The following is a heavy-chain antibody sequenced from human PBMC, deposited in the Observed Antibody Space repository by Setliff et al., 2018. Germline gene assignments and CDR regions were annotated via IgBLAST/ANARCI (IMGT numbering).Heavy chain of an antibody. CDR3: ARKSRDIVVVPAAVIYYYYYYMDV. V-gene: IGHV4-34*01. CDR1: GGSFSGYY. J-gene: IGHJ6*03. Sequence: SETLSLTCAVYGGSFSGYYWSWIRQPPGKGLEWIGEINHSGSTNYNPSLKSRVTISVDTSKNQFSLKLSSVTAADTAVYYCARKSRDIVVVPAAVIYYYYYYMDVWGKGTTVTVS. CDR2: INHSGST. D-gene: IGHD2-2*01.